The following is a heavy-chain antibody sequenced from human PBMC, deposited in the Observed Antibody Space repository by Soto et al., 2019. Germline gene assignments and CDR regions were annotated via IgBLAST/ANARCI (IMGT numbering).Heavy chain of an antibody. CDR2: IYYSGST. D-gene: IGHD3-10*01. V-gene: IGHV4-39*01. J-gene: IGHJ4*02. CDR1: GGSISSSSYY. CDR3: ARQGDTMVVHLYYFDY. Sequence: PSETLSLTCAVSGGSISSSSYYWGWIRQPPGKGLEWIGSIYYSGSTYYNPSLKSRVTISVDTSKNQFSLKLSSVTAADTAVYNCARQGDTMVVHLYYFDYGGQGTLVTVSS.